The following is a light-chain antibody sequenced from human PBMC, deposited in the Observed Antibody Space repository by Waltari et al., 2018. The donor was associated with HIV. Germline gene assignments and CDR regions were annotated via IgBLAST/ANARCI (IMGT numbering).Light chain of an antibody. CDR3: QQYDNLPYT. Sequence: DIQMTQSPSSLSASVGDRVTITCQASQDISNYLNWYQQKPGKAPKLLIYDASNLETGVPSRFSGGGSGTDFTVTISSLQPEDIATYYCQQYDNLPYTFGQGTKLEIK. V-gene: IGKV1-33*01. CDR1: QDISNY. J-gene: IGKJ2*01. CDR2: DAS.